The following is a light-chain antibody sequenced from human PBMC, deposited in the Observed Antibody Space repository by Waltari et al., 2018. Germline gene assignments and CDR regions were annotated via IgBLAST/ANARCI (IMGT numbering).Light chain of an antibody. CDR1: HGISTD. CDR3: QQLNSHPPYT. CDR2: AAT. J-gene: IGKJ2*01. V-gene: IGKV1-9*01. Sequence: IQLTPSPSSLSASVGDSVTTSCRASHGISTDLAWYQQKPGRAPNLLIYAATTLQSGVPSRFSGSGSATDFTLTISSLQPEDFATYYCQQLNSHPPYTFGQGTKLEIK.